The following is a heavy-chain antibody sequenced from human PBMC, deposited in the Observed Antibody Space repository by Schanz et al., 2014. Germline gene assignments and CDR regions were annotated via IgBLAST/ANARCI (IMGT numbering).Heavy chain of an antibody. CDR2: ISPYNGNT. CDR3: ARGGGPEDVFDI. V-gene: IGHV1-18*01. J-gene: IGHJ3*02. CDR1: GYTFTSYG. D-gene: IGHD5-12*01. Sequence: QVQLVQSGAEVKKPGASVKVSCKASGYTFTSYGISWVRQAPGQGLEWMGWISPYNGNTNYAQKLQGRVTMTADKSTFTAYMDVSSLRSEDTAVYYCARGGGPEDVFDIWGQGTILTVSS.